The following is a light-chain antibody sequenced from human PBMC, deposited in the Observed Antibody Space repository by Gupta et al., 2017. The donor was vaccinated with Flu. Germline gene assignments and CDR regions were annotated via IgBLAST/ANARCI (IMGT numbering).Light chain of an antibody. CDR1: QSIGSS. CDR3: QQSSTFPLT. J-gene: IGKJ4*01. V-gene: IGKV6-21*01. Sequence: EIVLTQSPDCQSVTPKEKVTITCRASQSIGSSLHWYQQKPRQSPKLLIKYASQSFSGVPSRFSGSGSGTDFTLTINILEAEDAATYYCQQSSTFPLTFGGGTKVEIK. CDR2: YAS.